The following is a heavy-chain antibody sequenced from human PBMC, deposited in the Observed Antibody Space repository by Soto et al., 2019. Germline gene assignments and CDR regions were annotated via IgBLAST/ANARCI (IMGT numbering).Heavy chain of an antibody. Sequence: LSLTCTVSGAPMNSYHWSWIRQPAGKGLEWIGHIHSSGSTNYNPSLKSRVTMSVDTSKNQFSLRLMSLTAADTAVYYCARDQGVAAAGITWFDPWGQGSLVTVSS. CDR1: GAPMNSYH. V-gene: IGHV4-4*07. D-gene: IGHD6-13*01. J-gene: IGHJ5*02. CDR2: IHSSGST. CDR3: ARDQGVAAAGITWFDP.